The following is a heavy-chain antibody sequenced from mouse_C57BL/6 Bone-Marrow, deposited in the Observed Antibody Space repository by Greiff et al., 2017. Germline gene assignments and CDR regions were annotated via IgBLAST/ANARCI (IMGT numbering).Heavy chain of an antibody. Sequence: QVQLKQPGTELVKPGASVKLSCKASGYTFTSYWMHWVKQRPGQGLEWIGNINPSNGGTNYNEKFKSKATLTVDKSSSTAYMQRSSLTSEDSAVYYCARDGSSYGYFDVWGTGTTVTVSS. J-gene: IGHJ1*03. V-gene: IGHV1-53*01. D-gene: IGHD1-1*01. CDR1: GYTFTSYW. CDR3: ARDGSSYGYFDV. CDR2: INPSNGGT.